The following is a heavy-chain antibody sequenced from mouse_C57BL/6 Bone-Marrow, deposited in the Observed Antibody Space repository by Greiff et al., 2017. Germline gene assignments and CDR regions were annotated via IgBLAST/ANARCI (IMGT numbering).Heavy chain of an antibody. V-gene: IGHV1-47*01. Sequence: QVHVKQSGAELVKPSASLTMSCTASGYTLTTYPIEWMKQNHGKSLEWIGNFQPYNDDTKYNDKFKGKATLTVEKSSNTVYLELSRLTSDDSAVYYCARSSTFFYYFDYWGQGTTLTVSS. CDR2: FQPYNDDT. J-gene: IGHJ2*01. CDR3: ARSSTFFYYFDY. D-gene: IGHD5-1*01. CDR1: GYTLTTYP.